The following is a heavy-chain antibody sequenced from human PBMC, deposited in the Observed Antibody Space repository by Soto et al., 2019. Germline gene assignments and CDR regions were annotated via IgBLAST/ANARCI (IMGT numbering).Heavy chain of an antibody. CDR1: GFTFSTYA. Sequence: GGSLRLSCAASGFTFSTYAMTWVRQAPGKGLEWVSSITSGGDTHYTDSVKGRFTISRDNSKNTLYLQMNSLRAEDMAVYYCARSGYSYGPFDYWGQGTLVTVSS. J-gene: IGHJ4*02. V-gene: IGHV3-23*01. D-gene: IGHD5-18*01. CDR3: ARSGYSYGPFDY. CDR2: ITSGGDT.